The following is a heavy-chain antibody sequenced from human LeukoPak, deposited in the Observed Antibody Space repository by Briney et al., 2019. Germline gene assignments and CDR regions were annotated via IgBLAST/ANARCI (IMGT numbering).Heavy chain of an antibody. J-gene: IGHJ6*04. D-gene: IGHD2-8*01. CDR3: ARVYVRHVDV. Sequence: QTGGSLRLSCAASGFTFSSYAMSWVRQATGKGLEWVSAISGSGGSTYYADSVKCRFTISRDNSKNTLYLQMNSLRAEDTAVYYCARVYVRHVDVWGKGTTVTVSS. CDR2: ISGSGGST. CDR1: GFTFSSYA. V-gene: IGHV3-23*01.